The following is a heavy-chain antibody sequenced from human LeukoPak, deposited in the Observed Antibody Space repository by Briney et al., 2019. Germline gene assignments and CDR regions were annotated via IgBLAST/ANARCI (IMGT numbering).Heavy chain of an antibody. CDR2: INPSGGST. V-gene: IGHV1-46*01. J-gene: IGHJ4*02. D-gene: IGHD3-16*01. CDR3: AREGDFGGAMDY. Sequence: PQASVKVLYKATGYTFTSYYMHWVRQAPGRGLEWMGIINPSGGSTSYAQKFQGRVTMTRDMSTSTVYMELSSLRSEDTAVYYCAREGDFGGAMDYWGQGTLVTVSS. CDR1: GYTFTSYY.